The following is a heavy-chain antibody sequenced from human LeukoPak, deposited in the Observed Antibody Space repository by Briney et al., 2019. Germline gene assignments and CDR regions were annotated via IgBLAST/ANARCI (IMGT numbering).Heavy chain of an antibody. Sequence: GGSLRLSCVASEFTFSSYNMNWVRQAPGKGLEWVSSISSSSYIYYADSARGRFTISRDNAKNSLYLQMNNLRPEDTAVYYCAREIFWSGYFSNLHFDYWGQGTLVTVSS. D-gene: IGHD3-3*01. CDR1: EFTFSSYN. CDR3: AREIFWSGYFSNLHFDY. V-gene: IGHV3-21*06. CDR2: ISSSSYI. J-gene: IGHJ4*02.